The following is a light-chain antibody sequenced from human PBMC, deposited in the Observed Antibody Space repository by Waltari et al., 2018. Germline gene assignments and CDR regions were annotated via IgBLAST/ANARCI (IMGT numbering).Light chain of an antibody. V-gene: IGKV3-20*01. Sequence: VLTQSPGTLSLSPGERATFSCRASQSITKRYFAWYQQKPGQAPRLLIYGASSRAPGIPDRFSGSGSGTDVTLTISRLEPEDFAVYYCQQYGSSVMYTFGQGTKLEIK. J-gene: IGKJ2*01. CDR2: GAS. CDR1: QSITKRY. CDR3: QQYGSSVMYT.